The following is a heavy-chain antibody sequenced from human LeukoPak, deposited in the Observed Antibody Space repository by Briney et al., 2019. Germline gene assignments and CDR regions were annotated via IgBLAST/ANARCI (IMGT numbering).Heavy chain of an antibody. CDR2: INHSGST. CDR1: GGSFSGYY. V-gene: IGHV4-34*01. CDR3: ARGRLSTYLQYFQH. J-gene: IGHJ1*01. D-gene: IGHD4/OR15-4a*01. Sequence: PSETLSLTCAVYGGSFSGYYWSWLRQPPGKGLEWIGEINHSGSTNYNPSLKSRVTISVDTSKNQFSLKLSSVTAADTAVCYCARGRLSTYLQYFQHWGQGTLVTVSS.